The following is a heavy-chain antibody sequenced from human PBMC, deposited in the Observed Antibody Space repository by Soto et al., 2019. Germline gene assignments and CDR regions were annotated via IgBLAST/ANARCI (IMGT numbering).Heavy chain of an antibody. D-gene: IGHD3-10*01. Sequence: GGSLRLSCAASGFTFSSYGMHWVRQAPGKGLEWVAVISYDGSNKYYADSVKGRFTISRDNSKNTLYLQMNSLRAEDTAVYYCAKSNLWFGELLPLDYWGQGTLVTVSS. CDR2: ISYDGSNK. J-gene: IGHJ4*02. V-gene: IGHV3-30*18. CDR1: GFTFSSYG. CDR3: AKSNLWFGELLPLDY.